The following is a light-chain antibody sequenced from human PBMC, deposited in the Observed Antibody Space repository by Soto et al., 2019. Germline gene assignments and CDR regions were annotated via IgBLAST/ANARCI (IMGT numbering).Light chain of an antibody. V-gene: IGKV3-11*01. CDR1: QSVSSY. J-gene: IGKJ2*01. CDR2: DAS. CDR3: QQRSDWPGT. Sequence: EIVLTQSPATLSLSPGERVTLSCRASQSVSSYLAWYQQKPGQAPRLLIYDASNRATGVPARFSGSGSGTDFPLTISSLEPEYFALYFCQQRSDWPGTFGQGTKLDIK.